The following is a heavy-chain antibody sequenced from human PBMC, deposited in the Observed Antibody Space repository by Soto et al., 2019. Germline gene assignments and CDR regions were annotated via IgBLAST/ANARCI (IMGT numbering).Heavy chain of an antibody. D-gene: IGHD2-8*01. CDR3: ARGCKSAPASRKYAKGV. V-gene: IGHV1-2*02. CDR2: ITPNSGDT. CDR1: GFTFSSSS. Sequence: GASVKVSCKASGFTFSSSSVHWVRQAPGQGLEWMGWITPNSGDTKFGQKFQGRLTMTRDTSTNTAYMDLSNLRSDDTAVYYCARGCKSAPASRKYAKGVWGQGTTVTVSS. J-gene: IGHJ6*02.